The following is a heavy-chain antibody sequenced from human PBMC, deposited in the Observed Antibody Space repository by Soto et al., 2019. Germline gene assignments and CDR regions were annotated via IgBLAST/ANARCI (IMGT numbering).Heavy chain of an antibody. D-gene: IGHD2-2*01. J-gene: IGHJ5*02. V-gene: IGHV4-34*01. CDR2: INHSGST. CDR1: GGSFSGYY. Sequence: PSETLSLTCAVYGGSFSGYYWSWIRQPPGKGLEWIGEINHSGSTNYNPSLKSRVTISVDTSKNQFSLKLSSVTAADTAVYYCARGPPKIVVVPAGAFGIDPWGQGTLVTVSS. CDR3: ARGPPKIVVVPAGAFGIDP.